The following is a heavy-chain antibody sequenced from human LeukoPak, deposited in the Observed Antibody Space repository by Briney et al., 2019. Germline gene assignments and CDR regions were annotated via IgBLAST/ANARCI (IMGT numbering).Heavy chain of an antibody. D-gene: IGHD6-13*01. CDR3: AREAAGTIYYYGMDV. CDR1: GFTFSSYR. V-gene: IGHV3-74*01. Sequence: PGGSLRLSCAASGFTFSSYRMHWVRQAPGKGLVWVSRINSDGSSTSYADSVKGRFTISRDNAKNTLYLQMNSLRAEDTAVYYCAREAAGTIYYYGMDVWGQGTTVTVSS. CDR2: INSDGSST. J-gene: IGHJ6*02.